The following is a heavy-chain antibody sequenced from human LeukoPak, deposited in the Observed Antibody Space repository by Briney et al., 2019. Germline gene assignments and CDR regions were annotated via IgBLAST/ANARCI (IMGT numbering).Heavy chain of an antibody. CDR2: ISSSSSYI. V-gene: IGHV3-21*01. Sequence: GGSLILSCAASGFTFSSYSMNWVRQAPGKGLEWVSSISSSSSYIYYADSVKGRFTISRDNAKNSLYLQMNSLRAEDTAVYYCARLTTVTEYYYYYMDVWGKGTTVTVSS. J-gene: IGHJ6*03. CDR3: ARLTTVTEYYYYYMDV. CDR1: GFTFSSYS. D-gene: IGHD4-17*01.